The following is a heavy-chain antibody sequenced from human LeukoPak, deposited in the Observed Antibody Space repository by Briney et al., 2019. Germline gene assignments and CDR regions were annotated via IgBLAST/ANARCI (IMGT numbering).Heavy chain of an antibody. J-gene: IGHJ4*02. CDR1: GFTFSTYS. CDR3: ARDPVEWELLLDY. D-gene: IGHD1-26*01. Sequence: GGSLRLSCAASGFTFSTYSMNWVRQAPGKGLEWVSSISSSSSYIYYADSVKGRFSISRDNARNSVYLQMASLRVEDTAVYYCARDPVEWELLLDYWGQGTLVTVSS. CDR2: ISSSSSYI. V-gene: IGHV3-21*01.